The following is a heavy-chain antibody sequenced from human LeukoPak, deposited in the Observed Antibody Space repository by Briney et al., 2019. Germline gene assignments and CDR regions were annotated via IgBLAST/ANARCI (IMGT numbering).Heavy chain of an antibody. CDR2: ITSTGSST. Sequence: GGSLRLSCAASGFSFSAYAMSWVRQAPGKGLEWVSIITSTGSSTFYADSVKGRFTISRDNSKNTLFLQMNGLRAQDTALYYCAKAGHPFPTGLDYGGQGTLVTVS. D-gene: IGHD4-17*01. CDR3: AKAGHPFPTGLDY. J-gene: IGHJ4*02. V-gene: IGHV3-23*01. CDR1: GFSFSAYA.